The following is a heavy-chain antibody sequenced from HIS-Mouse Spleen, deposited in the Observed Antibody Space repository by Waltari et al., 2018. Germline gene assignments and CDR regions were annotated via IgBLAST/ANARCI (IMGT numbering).Heavy chain of an antibody. J-gene: IGHJ4*02. V-gene: IGHV4-34*01. CDR1: GGSFSGYY. Sequence: QVQLQQWGAGLLKPSETLSLTCAVYGGSFSGYYWSWIRQPPGKGLEWSGEINHSGSTNYNPSLKSRVTISVDTSKNQFSLKLSSVTAADTAVYYCARPGYMGFDYWGQGTLVTVSS. CDR2: INHSGST. CDR3: ARPGYMGFDY. D-gene: IGHD5-12*01.